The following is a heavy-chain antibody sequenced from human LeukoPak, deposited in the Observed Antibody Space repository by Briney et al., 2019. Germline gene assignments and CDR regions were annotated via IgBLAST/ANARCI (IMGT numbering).Heavy chain of an antibody. CDR3: AKAVKQLGTFYFDY. V-gene: IGHV4-39*07. J-gene: IGHJ4*02. CDR1: GGSVSSSIYY. Sequence: SETLSLTCTVSGGSVSSSIYYWGWIRQPPGKGLEWIGSIYYSGSTSYNPSLKGRVTISADTSKNQFSLKLSSVTAADTAVYYCAKAVKQLGTFYFDYWGQGTLVTVSS. CDR2: IYYSGST. D-gene: IGHD6-6*01.